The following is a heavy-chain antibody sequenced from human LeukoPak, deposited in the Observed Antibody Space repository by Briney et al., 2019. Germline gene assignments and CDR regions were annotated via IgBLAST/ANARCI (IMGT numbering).Heavy chain of an antibody. Sequence: GGSLRLSCAASGFTFSGFWMRWVRQAPGKGLEWVANMKQDGSERNYLDSVKGRFTISRDNAQNSLYLQMNSLRAEDTAVYYCATEGLPYSAYHWGQGSLVTVSS. J-gene: IGHJ5*02. D-gene: IGHD2-21*01. CDR3: ATEGLPYSAYH. CDR2: MKQDGSER. V-gene: IGHV3-7*01. CDR1: GFTFSGFW.